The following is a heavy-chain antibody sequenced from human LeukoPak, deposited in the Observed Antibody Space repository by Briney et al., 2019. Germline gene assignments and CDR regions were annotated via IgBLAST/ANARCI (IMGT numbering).Heavy chain of an antibody. D-gene: IGHD3-10*01. CDR3: ARDRITMVRGEVNWFDP. CDR1: GYTFTSYA. J-gene: IGHJ5*02. Sequence: ASVKVSCKASGYTFTSYAMNWVRQAPGQGLEWMGWINTNTGNPTYAQGFTGRFVFSLDTSVSTAYLQISSLKAEDTAVYYCARDRITMVRGEVNWFDPWGQGTLVTVSS. CDR2: INTNTGNP. V-gene: IGHV7-4-1*02.